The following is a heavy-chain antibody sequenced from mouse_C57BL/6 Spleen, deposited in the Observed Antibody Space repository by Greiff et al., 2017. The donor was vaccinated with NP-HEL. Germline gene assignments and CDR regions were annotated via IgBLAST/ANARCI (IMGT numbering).Heavy chain of an antibody. J-gene: IGHJ4*01. CDR1: GFTFSSYA. D-gene: IGHD1-1*01. CDR2: ISSGGDYI. Sequence: EVQGVESGEGLVKPGGSLKLSCAASGFTFSSYAMSWVRQTPEKRLEWVAYISSGGDYIYYADTVKGRFTISRDNARNTLYLQMSSLKSEDTAMYYCTRHYYGSSYAMDYWGQGTSVTVSS. V-gene: IGHV5-9-1*02. CDR3: TRHYYGSSYAMDY.